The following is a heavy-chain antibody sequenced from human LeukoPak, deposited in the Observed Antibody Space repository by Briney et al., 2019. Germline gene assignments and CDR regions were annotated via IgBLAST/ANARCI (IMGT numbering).Heavy chain of an antibody. Sequence: ASVKVSCKASGYTFTSYGISWVQQAPGQGLEWMGWISAYNGNTNYAQKLQGRVTMTTDTSTSTAYLELRSLRSDDTAVYYCARDRSVVVVAANGGPFDYWGQGTLVTVSS. CDR2: ISAYNGNT. J-gene: IGHJ4*02. D-gene: IGHD2-15*01. CDR3: ARDRSVVVVAANGGPFDY. CDR1: GYTFTSYG. V-gene: IGHV1-18*04.